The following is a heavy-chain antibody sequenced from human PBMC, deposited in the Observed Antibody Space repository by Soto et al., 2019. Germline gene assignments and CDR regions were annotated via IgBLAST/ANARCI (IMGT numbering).Heavy chain of an antibody. CDR3: ARPASTYYYDSSGYLSL. J-gene: IGHJ4*02. CDR2: ISYDGSNK. Sequence: GSLRLSCAASGFTFSSYAMHWVRQAPGKGLEWVAVISYDGSNKYYADSVKGRFTISRDNSKNTLYLQMNSLRAEDTAVYYCARPASTYYYDSSGYLSLWGQGTLVTVSS. V-gene: IGHV3-30-3*01. D-gene: IGHD3-22*01. CDR1: GFTFSSYA.